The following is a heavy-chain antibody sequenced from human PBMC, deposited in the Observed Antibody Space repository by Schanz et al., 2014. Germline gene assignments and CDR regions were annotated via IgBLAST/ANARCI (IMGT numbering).Heavy chain of an antibody. CDR2: IGGFDGNT. J-gene: IGHJ4*02. D-gene: IGHD4-17*01. CDR1: GYTFTRSG. Sequence: QVQLVQSGGEVKTPWASVKVSCKASGYTFTRSGISWVRQAPGQGLEWMGWIGGFDGNTNFAQKFQGRVTMTTDTSTSTVYMELRSLTSDDSAVYYCARVVRSDYLSELDFWGQGTQVIVSS. CDR3: ARVVRSDYLSELDF. V-gene: IGHV1-18*01.